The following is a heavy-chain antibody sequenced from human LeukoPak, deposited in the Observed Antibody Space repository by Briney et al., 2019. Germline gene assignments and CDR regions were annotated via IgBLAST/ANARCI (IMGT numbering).Heavy chain of an antibody. CDR3: ARRGYCSSTSCYEYWFDP. CDR2: IYYSGST. Sequence: SETLSLTCTVSGGSISSSSYYWGWIRQPPGKGLEWIGIIYYSGSTYYNPSLKSRLTISIDTSKNQFSLKLSSVPATDTAVYYCARRGYCSSTSCYEYWFDPWGQGTLVTVSS. D-gene: IGHD2-2*01. CDR1: GGSISSSSYY. V-gene: IGHV4-39*01. J-gene: IGHJ5*02.